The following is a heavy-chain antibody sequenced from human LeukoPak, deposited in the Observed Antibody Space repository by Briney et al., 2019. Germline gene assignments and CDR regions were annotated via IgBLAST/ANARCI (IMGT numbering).Heavy chain of an antibody. CDR3: ARDRIAVAGLVDY. Sequence: EASVTVSCKASGYTFTGYNMHWVRQAPGQGLQWMGWINPNTGGTYYAQTFQGRVTMTRDTSISTAYMELSRLRSDDTAVYYCARDRIAVAGLVDYWGQGTLVTVSS. V-gene: IGHV1-2*02. CDR1: GYTFTGYN. D-gene: IGHD6-19*01. J-gene: IGHJ4*02. CDR2: INPNTGGT.